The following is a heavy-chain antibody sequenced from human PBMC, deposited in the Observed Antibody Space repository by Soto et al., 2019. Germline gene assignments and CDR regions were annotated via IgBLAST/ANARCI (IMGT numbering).Heavy chain of an antibody. CDR3: MKGRGRTSEATIRAIL. J-gene: IGHJ4*02. CDR1: GFTFSSYA. CDR2: IAYDGRNK. V-gene: IGHV3-30*04. Sequence: PGGSLRLSCTASGFTFSSYAMHWVRQAPGKGLEWVAVIAYDGRNKYYADSVKGRFTISRDNSKNTLYLQMNSLRADDTAVYYCMKGRGRTSEATIRAILWGQGTQVTVSS. D-gene: IGHD5-12*01.